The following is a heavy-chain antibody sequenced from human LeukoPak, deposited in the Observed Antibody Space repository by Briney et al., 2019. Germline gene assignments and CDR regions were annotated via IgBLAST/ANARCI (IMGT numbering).Heavy chain of an antibody. D-gene: IGHD6-19*01. CDR2: IKHNGNRK. CDR1: GSTFGNYY. Sequence: GGSLRLSCAASGSTFGNYYMSRVRQAPGKGLEWVSHIKHNGNRKFSADSVKGRVTLSRDNAEKFQYLQMSSLRAEDTAMYYCAREGDSSGSLGDYWGQGILVTVSS. CDR3: AREGDSSGSLGDY. V-gene: IGHV3-7*03. J-gene: IGHJ4*02.